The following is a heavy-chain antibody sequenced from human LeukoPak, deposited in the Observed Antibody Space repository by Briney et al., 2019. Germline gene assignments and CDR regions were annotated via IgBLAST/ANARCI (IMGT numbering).Heavy chain of an antibody. CDR2: ISSSSSNR. CDR3: ARGSYSSTWYFFDY. CDR1: GFTFSDYY. D-gene: IGHD6-6*01. V-gene: IGHV3-11*05. Sequence: PGGSLRLSCAASGFTFSDYYMSWIRQAPGKGLEWVSYISSSSSNRNYADSVKGRFTISRDNAKNSLYLQMNSLRAEDTAVYYCARGSYSSTWYFFDYWGQGTLVTVSS. J-gene: IGHJ4*02.